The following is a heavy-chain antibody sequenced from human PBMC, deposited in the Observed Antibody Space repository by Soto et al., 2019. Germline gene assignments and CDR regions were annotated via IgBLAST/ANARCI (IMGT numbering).Heavy chain of an antibody. D-gene: IGHD3-22*01. CDR2: ISSSSSYT. Sequence: GGSLRLSCVASGFTFSDYYMSWIRQAPGKGLEWVSYISSSSSYTNYADSVKGRFTISRDNAKNSLYLQMNSLRAEDTAVYYCARDGYYYDSSGYYFDYWGQGTPVTVSS. CDR1: GFTFSDYY. J-gene: IGHJ4*02. CDR3: ARDGYYYDSSGYYFDY. V-gene: IGHV3-11*05.